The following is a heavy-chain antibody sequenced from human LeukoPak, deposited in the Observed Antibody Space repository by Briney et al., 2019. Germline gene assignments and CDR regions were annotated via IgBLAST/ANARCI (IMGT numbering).Heavy chain of an antibody. CDR2: INPNSGGT. V-gene: IGHV1-2*06. CDR3: ARDPGEGYFDY. J-gene: IGHJ4*02. CDR1: GYTFTGYY. D-gene: IGHD3-10*01. Sequence: ASVKVSCKTSGYTFTGYYMHWVRQAPGQELEWMGRINPNSGGTNYAQKFQGRVTMTRDTSISTAYMELSRLRSDDTAVYYCARDPGEGYFDYWGQGTLVTVSS.